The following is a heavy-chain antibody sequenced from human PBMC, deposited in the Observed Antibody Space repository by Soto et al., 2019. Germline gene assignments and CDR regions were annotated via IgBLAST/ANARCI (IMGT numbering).Heavy chain of an antibody. D-gene: IGHD6-19*01. CDR3: ARRITVAGTYDAFDI. Sequence: GGSLRLSCAASGFTVSSNYMSWVRQAPGKGLEWVSVIYSGGSTYYADSVKGRFTISRDNSKNTLYLQMNSLRAEDTAVYYCARRITVAGTYDAFDIWGQGTMVTVSS. CDR1: GFTVSSNY. V-gene: IGHV3-66*01. CDR2: IYSGGST. J-gene: IGHJ3*02.